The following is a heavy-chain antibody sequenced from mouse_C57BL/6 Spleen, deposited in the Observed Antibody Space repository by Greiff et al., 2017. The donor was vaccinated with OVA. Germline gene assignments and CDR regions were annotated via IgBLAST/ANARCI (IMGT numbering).Heavy chain of an antibody. J-gene: IGHJ4*01. CDR2: ISSGGSYT. CDR1: GFTFSSYG. D-gene: IGHD2-2*01. Sequence: EVQLMESGGDLVKPGGSLKLSCAASGFTFSSYGMSWVRQTPDKRLEWVATISSGGSYTYYPDSVKGRFTIARDNAKNTLYLQMSSLKSEDTAMYYCARRSIYYGYDDYAMDYWGQGTSVTVSS. V-gene: IGHV5-6*01. CDR3: ARRSIYYGYDDYAMDY.